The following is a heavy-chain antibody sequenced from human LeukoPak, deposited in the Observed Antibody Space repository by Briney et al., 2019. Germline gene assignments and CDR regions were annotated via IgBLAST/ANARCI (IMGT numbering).Heavy chain of an antibody. V-gene: IGHV1-18*01. CDR2: ISAYNGNT. CDR1: GYTFTSYG. CDR3: ARPLTVTKKNYYYMDV. Sequence: ASVKVSCKASGYTFTSYGISWVRQAPGQGLEWMGWISAYNGNTNYAQKFQGRVTITADKSTSTAYMELSSLRSEDTAVYYCARPLTVTKKNYYYMDVWGKGTTVTVSS. D-gene: IGHD4-17*01. J-gene: IGHJ6*03.